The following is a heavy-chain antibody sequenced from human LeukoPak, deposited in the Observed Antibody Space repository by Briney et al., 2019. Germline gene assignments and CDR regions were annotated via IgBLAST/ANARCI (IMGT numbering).Heavy chain of an antibody. J-gene: IGHJ4*02. CDR2: ISGSGDTT. D-gene: IGHD3-10*01. V-gene: IGHV3-23*01. CDR3: ANPGRVSGSYNPFDY. CDR1: GLTFSSYV. Sequence: GSLRFSCAASGLTFSSYVMSWVRPTPGKGLEWVSAISGSGDTTSYADSVKGRFTISRDNSKNTLYLQMNSLRAEDTAVYYCANPGRVSGSYNPFDYWGQGTLVTVSS.